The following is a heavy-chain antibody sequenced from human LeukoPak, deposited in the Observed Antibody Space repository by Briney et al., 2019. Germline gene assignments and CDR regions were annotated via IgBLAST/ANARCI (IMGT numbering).Heavy chain of an antibody. D-gene: IGHD2-2*01. J-gene: IGHJ4*02. CDR1: GFTFSSYG. CDR2: ISYDGSNK. V-gene: IGHV3-30*03. Sequence: PGGSLRLSCAASGFTFSSYGMLWVRQAPGKGLEWVAVISYDGSNKYYADSVKGRFTISRDNSKNTLYLQMNSLRAEDTAVYYCAGFVVVPAAFDYWGQGTLVTVYS. CDR3: AGFVVVPAAFDY.